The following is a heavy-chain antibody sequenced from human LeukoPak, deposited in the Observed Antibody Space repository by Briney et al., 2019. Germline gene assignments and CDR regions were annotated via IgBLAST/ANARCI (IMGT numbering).Heavy chain of an antibody. J-gene: IGHJ4*02. V-gene: IGHV1-69*05. CDR3: ARDRTKSNNFEGFDY. D-gene: IGHD1-20*01. Sequence: SVKVSCKASGGTFGSYAISWVRQAPGQGLEWMGGIIPIFGTANYAQKFQGRVTITTDESTSTAYMELSSLRSEDTAVYYCARDRTKSNNFEGFDYWGQGTLVTVSS. CDR1: GGTFGSYA. CDR2: IIPIFGTA.